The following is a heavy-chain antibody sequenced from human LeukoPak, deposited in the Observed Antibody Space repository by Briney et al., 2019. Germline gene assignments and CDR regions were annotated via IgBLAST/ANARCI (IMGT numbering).Heavy chain of an antibody. V-gene: IGHV1-69*13. D-gene: IGHD3/OR15-3a*01. CDR3: ASGDDLRTLPFDY. J-gene: IGHJ4*02. CDR1: GGTFSSYA. Sequence: GASVKVSCKASGGTFSSYAISWVRQAPGQGLEWMGGIIPIFGTANYAQKFQGRVTITADESTSTAYMELSSLRSEDTAVYYCASGDDLRTLPFDYWGRGTLVTVSS. CDR2: IIPIFGTA.